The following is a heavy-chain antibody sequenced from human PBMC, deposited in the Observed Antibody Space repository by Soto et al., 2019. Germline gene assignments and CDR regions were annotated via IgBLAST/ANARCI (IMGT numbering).Heavy chain of an antibody. V-gene: IGHV1-69*13. Sequence: SVKVSCEASGGTFSSCAISWVRQAPGQGLEWMGGIIPIFGTANYAQKFQGRVTITADESTSTAYMELSSLRSEDTAVYYCAREAYYYDSSGYYYWFDPWGQGTLVTVSS. CDR1: GGTFSSCA. J-gene: IGHJ5*02. CDR2: IIPIFGTA. D-gene: IGHD3-22*01. CDR3: AREAYYYDSSGYYYWFDP.